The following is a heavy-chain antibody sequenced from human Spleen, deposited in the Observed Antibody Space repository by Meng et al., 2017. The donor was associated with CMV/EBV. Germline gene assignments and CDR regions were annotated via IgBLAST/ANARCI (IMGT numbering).Heavy chain of an antibody. CDR3: AKVGSLRFLGSLDV. Sequence: GESLKISCAASGFTFSSYAMSWVRQAPGKGLEWVSAISGSGGSTYYADSVKGRFTISRDNSKNTLYLQMNSLRAEDTAVYYCAKVGSLRFLGSLDVWGPGTAVTVSS. CDR2: ISGSGGST. J-gene: IGHJ6*02. V-gene: IGHV3-23*01. CDR1: GFTFSSYA. D-gene: IGHD3-3*01.